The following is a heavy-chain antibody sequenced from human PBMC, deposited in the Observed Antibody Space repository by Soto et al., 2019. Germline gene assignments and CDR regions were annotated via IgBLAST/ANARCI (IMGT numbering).Heavy chain of an antibody. J-gene: IGHJ4*02. D-gene: IGHD6-6*01. CDR3: ARDLKYSSSSSTPDY. Sequence: PGGSLRLSCAASGFTFSSYGMHWVRQAPGKGLEWVAVIWYDGSNKYYADSVKGRFTISRDNSKNTLYLQMNSLRAEDTAVYYCARDLKYSSSSSTPDYWGQGTLVTVSS. CDR2: IWYDGSNK. V-gene: IGHV3-33*01. CDR1: GFTFSSYG.